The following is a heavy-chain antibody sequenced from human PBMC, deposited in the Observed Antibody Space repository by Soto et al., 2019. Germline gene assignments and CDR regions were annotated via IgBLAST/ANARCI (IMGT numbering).Heavy chain of an antibody. CDR1: GGSISSYY. J-gene: IGHJ6*03. Sequence: PSETLSLTCTVSGGSISSYYWSWIRQPPGKGLEWIGYIYYSGSTNYNPSLKGRVAISVDTSKNQFSLKLSSVTAAGTAVYYCARDRHSGYDEYYYYYMDVWGKGTTVTVSS. D-gene: IGHD5-12*01. CDR2: IYYSGST. V-gene: IGHV4-59*01. CDR3: ARDRHSGYDEYYYYYMDV.